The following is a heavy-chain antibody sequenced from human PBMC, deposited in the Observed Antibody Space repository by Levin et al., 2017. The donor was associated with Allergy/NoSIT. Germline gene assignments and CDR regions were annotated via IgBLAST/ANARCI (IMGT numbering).Heavy chain of an antibody. CDR3: ARDREYDYGGKPGRGLAY. CDR2: ISSSSSYI. Sequence: GASVKVSCAASGFTFSSYSMNWVRQAPGKGLEWVSSISSSSSYIYYADSVKGRFTISRDNAKNSLYLQMNSLRAEDTAVYYCARDREYDYGGKPGRGLAYWGQGTLVTVSS. CDR1: GFTFSSYS. D-gene: IGHD4-23*01. J-gene: IGHJ4*02. V-gene: IGHV3-21*01.